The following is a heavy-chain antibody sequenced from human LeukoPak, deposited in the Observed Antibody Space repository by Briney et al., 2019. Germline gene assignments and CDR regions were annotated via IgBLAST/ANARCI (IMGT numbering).Heavy chain of an antibody. V-gene: IGHV3-48*03. J-gene: IGHJ4*02. Sequence: GGSLRLSCAASGFTFSSYEMNWVRQAPGKGLEWVSYISSSGSTIYYADTVKGRFTISRDNAKNSLYLQMNSLRAEDTAVYYCATPYDSSGYRRYYFDYWGQGTLVTVSS. D-gene: IGHD3-22*01. CDR1: GFTFSSYE. CDR2: ISSSGSTI. CDR3: ATPYDSSGYRRYYFDY.